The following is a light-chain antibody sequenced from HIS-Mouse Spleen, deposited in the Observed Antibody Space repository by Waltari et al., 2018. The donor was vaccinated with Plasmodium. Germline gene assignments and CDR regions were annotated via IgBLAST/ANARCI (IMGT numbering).Light chain of an antibody. CDR2: KDS. Sequence: SYELTQPPSVSVSPGQTARNTCSGDALPKPYAYWYQQKPGQAPALVIYKDSGRPSGIPERFSGSSSGTTVTLTISGVQAEDEADYYCQSADSRGTYRVFGGGTKLTVL. CDR3: QSADSRGTYRV. V-gene: IGLV3-25*03. CDR1: ALPKPY. J-gene: IGLJ2*01.